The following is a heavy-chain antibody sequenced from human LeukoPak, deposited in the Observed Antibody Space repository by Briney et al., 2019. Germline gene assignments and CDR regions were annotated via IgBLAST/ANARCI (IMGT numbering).Heavy chain of an antibody. Sequence: SETLSLTCTVSGGSISSGSYYWSWIRQPAGKGLEWIGRFYTSGGPNYNPSLKSRVSISLDTSKNQLSLLLSSVTAADTAVYYCARGYDSSGYYPPFDYWGQGTLVTVSS. CDR2: FYTSGGP. D-gene: IGHD3-22*01. V-gene: IGHV4-61*02. CDR1: GGSISSGSYY. CDR3: ARGYDSSGYYPPFDY. J-gene: IGHJ4*02.